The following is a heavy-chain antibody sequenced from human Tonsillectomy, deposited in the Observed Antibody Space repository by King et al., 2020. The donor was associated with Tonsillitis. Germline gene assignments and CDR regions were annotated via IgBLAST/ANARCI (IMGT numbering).Heavy chain of an antibody. CDR3: AKDSGDNSDAFDI. Sequence: VQLVESGGGVVQPGRSLRPSCAASGFTFSSYGMHWVRQAPGKGLEWVAVISYDGSKKFYADSVKGRFTISRDNSKNTLYLLMNSLRAEDTSVYYCAKDSGDNSDAFDIWGQGTMVTVSS. CDR1: GFTFSSYG. J-gene: IGHJ3*02. D-gene: IGHD4-23*01. V-gene: IGHV3-30*18. CDR2: ISYDGSKK.